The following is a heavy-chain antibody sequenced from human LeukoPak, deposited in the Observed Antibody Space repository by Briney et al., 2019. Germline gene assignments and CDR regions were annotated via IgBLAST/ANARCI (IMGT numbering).Heavy chain of an antibody. J-gene: IGHJ4*02. CDR2: IVGSGYTT. CDR1: GLTLTFST. CDR3: ALLGLN. V-gene: IGHV3-23*01. D-gene: IGHD2-15*01. Sequence: GGSLRLSCAVSGLTLTFSTMSWVRQAPGKGLEWVSSIVGSGYTTYYADSVKGRFTISRDNSKNTVYLQMNSLRAEDTAVYYCALLGLNWGQGTLVTVSS.